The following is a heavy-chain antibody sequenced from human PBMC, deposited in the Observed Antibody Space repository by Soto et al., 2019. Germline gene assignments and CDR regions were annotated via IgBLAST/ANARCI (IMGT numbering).Heavy chain of an antibody. CDR3: ARAYSGRLPRRADYYYAMDV. CDR1: AFTLSAYD. CDR2: LGAADDP. Sequence: GGSLRLSCAASAFTLSAYDMHWVRQPNGKGLEWVSALGAADDPYYLGSVKGRFTISRENAKNSLYLQMNNLRAGDTAVYYCARAYSGRLPRRADYYYAMDVWGQGTTVTVSS. D-gene: IGHD2-15*01. V-gene: IGHV3-13*05. J-gene: IGHJ6*02.